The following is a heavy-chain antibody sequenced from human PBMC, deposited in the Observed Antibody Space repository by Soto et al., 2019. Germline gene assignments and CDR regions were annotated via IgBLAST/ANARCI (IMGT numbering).Heavy chain of an antibody. CDR3: ERPYSGGPNDPFDV. V-gene: IGHV5-51*01. CDR2: IYPGDSHA. CDR1: GYSFTNYW. J-gene: IGHJ3*01. D-gene: IGHD1-26*01. Sequence: AGESLKISCKGSGYSFTNYWIGWVRQMPGKGLEWMGIIYPGDSHAIYSPYFQGQVTMSADKSISTAYLQWSSLKASDTAMYYCERPYSGGPNDPFDVWGQGTMVTVSS.